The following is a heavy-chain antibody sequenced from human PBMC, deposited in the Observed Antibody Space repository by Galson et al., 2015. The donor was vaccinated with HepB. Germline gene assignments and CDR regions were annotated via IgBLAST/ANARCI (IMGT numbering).Heavy chain of an antibody. V-gene: IGHV1-69*13. CDR3: ARVPLRFLEWLPHSRYYYYMDV. CDR2: IIPIFGTA. J-gene: IGHJ6*03. Sequence: SVKVSCKTSGGTFSSYAISWVRQAPGQGLEWMGGIIPIFGTANYAQKFQGRVTITADESTSTAYMELSSLRSEDTAVYYCARVPLRFLEWLPHSRYYYYMDVWGKGTTVTVSS. D-gene: IGHD3-3*01. CDR1: GGTFSSYA.